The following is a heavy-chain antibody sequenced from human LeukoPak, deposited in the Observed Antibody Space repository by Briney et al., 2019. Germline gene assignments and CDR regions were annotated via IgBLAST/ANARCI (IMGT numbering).Heavy chain of an antibody. J-gene: IGHJ4*02. CDR1: GFTFSSYG. CDR3: AKDRSGRTRLPAPIDY. Sequence: GRSLRLSRAASGFTFSSYGMHWVRQAPGKGLEWVAVISYDGSNKYYADSVKGRFTISRDNSKNTLYLQMNSLRAEDTAVYYCAKDRSGRTRLPAPIDYWGQGTLVTVSS. V-gene: IGHV3-30*18. CDR2: ISYDGSNK. D-gene: IGHD2-2*01.